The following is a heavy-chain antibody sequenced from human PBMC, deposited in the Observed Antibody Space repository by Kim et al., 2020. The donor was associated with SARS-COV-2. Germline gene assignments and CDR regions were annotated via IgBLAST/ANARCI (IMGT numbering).Heavy chain of an antibody. D-gene: IGHD6-13*01. CDR1: GGSISSYY. CDR3: ASQIQYSSSWYGFDY. Sequence: SETLSLTCTVSGGSISSYYWSWIRQPPGKGLEWIGYIYYSGSTNYNPSLKSRVTISVDTSKNQFSLKLSSVTAADTAVYYCASQIQYSSSWYGFDYWGQGTLVTVSS. CDR2: IYYSGST. V-gene: IGHV4-59*01. J-gene: IGHJ4*02.